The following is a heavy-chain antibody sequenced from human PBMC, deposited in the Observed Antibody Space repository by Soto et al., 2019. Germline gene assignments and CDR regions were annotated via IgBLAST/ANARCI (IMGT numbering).Heavy chain of an antibody. J-gene: IGHJ3*01. CDR1: GYTFAGYY. Sequence: QVQLVQSGAEVKKPGASVKVSCKASGYTFAGYYIHWVRQAPGEGLEWRGWIDPNSGDPNYAQKFQGGVTTTRDTSISTAYLELSSLRSDDTALYYWAREKAGPDSSGYGFDLWGQGTMVNVSS. V-gene: IGHV1-2*02. CDR3: AREKAGPDSSGYGFDL. D-gene: IGHD3-22*01. CDR2: IDPNSGDP.